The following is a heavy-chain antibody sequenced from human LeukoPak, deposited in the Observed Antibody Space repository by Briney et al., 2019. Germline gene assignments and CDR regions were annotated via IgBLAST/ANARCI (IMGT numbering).Heavy chain of an antibody. J-gene: IGHJ6*03. CDR1: GGSISSYY. CDR3: ARCLAVAGTGYCYYYYMDV. D-gene: IGHD6-19*01. CDR2: IYYSGST. V-gene: IGHV4-59*01. Sequence: SQTLSLTCSVSGGSISSYYWSWIRQPPGKGLEWIGYIYYSGSTNYNPSLKSRATISVDTSKNQFSLKLSSVTAADTAVYYCARCLAVAGTGYCYYYYMDVWGKGTTVTVSS.